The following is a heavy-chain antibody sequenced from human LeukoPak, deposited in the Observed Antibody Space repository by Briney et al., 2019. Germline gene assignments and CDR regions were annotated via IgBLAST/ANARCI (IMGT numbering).Heavy chain of an antibody. V-gene: IGHV4-39*07. CDR1: GGSISSSGYY. Sequence: SETLSLTCSTSGGSISSSGYYWAWIRTPPGKGLGWIGSIYYSGSTYYNPSLKSRLTISVDTSKNQVSQKLSSVTAADTAVYYCARRRAEGGSNGHYNWFDPWGQGILVTVSS. J-gene: IGHJ5*02. CDR3: ARRRAEGGSNGHYNWFDP. D-gene: IGHD6-13*01. CDR2: IYYSGST.